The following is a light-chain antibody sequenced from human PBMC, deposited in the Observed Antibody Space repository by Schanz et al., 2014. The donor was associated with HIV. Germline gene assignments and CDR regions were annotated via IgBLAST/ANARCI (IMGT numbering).Light chain of an antibody. V-gene: IGLV1-47*02. Sequence: QSVLTQPPSVSETPGQRVTISCSGSNYNIGSNFVYWYQQLPGTAPKLLIRNNDVRPSGVTDRFSGSKSGTLASLAISGLRSDDEADYYCAAWDDGLSGRVFGGGTKLTVL. CDR1: NYNIGSNF. CDR2: NND. J-gene: IGLJ2*01. CDR3: AAWDDGLSGRV.